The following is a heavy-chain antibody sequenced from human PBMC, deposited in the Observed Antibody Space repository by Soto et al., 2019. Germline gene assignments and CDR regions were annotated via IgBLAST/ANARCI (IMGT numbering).Heavy chain of an antibody. CDR3: ARAPYSNPNWLDP. CDR1: GFTFSSYS. D-gene: IGHD6-13*01. J-gene: IGHJ5*02. CDR2: ISSSSSYI. V-gene: IGHV3-21*01. Sequence: GGSLRLSCAAYGFTFSSYSMNWVRQAPGKGLEWVSSISSSSSYIYYADSVKGRFTISRDNAKNSLYLQMNSLRAEDTAVYYCARAPYSNPNWLDPWGQGTLVTVSS.